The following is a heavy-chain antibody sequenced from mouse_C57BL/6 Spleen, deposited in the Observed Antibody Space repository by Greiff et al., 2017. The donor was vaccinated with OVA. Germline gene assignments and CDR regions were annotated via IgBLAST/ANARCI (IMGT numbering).Heavy chain of an antibody. V-gene: IGHV1-80*01. CDR2: IYPGDGDT. J-gene: IGHJ3*01. Sequence: QVHVKQSGAELVKPGASVKISCKASGYAFSSYWMNWVKQRPGKGLEWIGQIYPGDGDTNYNGKFKGKATLTADKSSSTAYMQLSSLTSEDSAVYFCARATDGWFAYWGQGTLVTVSA. CDR1: GYAFSSYW. CDR3: ARATDGWFAY. D-gene: IGHD1-1*01.